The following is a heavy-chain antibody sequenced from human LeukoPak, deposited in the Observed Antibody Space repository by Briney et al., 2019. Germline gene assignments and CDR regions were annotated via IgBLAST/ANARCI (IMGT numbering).Heavy chain of an antibody. D-gene: IGHD6-13*01. CDR3: ARGAYIAAAQYGY. V-gene: IGHV4-59*01. J-gene: IGHJ4*02. CDR2: IYYSGTT. Sequence: PSETLSLTCTVSGGSIGTYSWNWLRQPPGKGLEWIGYIYYSGTTNYNPSLKSRVTISVDTSKNQFSLKLSSVTAADTAVYYCARGAYIAAAQYGYWGQGTLVTVSS. CDR1: GGSIGTYS.